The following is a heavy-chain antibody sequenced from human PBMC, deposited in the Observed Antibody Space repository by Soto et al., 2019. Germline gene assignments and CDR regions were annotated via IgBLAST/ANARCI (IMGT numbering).Heavy chain of an antibody. CDR3: ARGGSSYYYYYGMDV. D-gene: IGHD1-26*01. CDR1: GFTFSSYG. CDR2: IWYDGSNK. V-gene: IGHV3-33*01. J-gene: IGHJ6*02. Sequence: GGSLRLSCAASGFTFSSYGMHRVRQAPGKGLEWVAVIWYDGSNKYYADSVKGRFTISRDNSKNTLYLQMNSLRAEDTAVYYCARGGSSYYYYYGMDVWGQGTTVTVSS.